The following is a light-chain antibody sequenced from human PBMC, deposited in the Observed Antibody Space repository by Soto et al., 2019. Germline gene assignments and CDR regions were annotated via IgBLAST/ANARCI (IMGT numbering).Light chain of an antibody. J-gene: IGKJ2*01. CDR3: QQYNNWPPYT. CDR1: QSLSSGY. Sequence: EIVLTQSPGTLSLSPGERVTLSCRASQSLSSGYLAWYQQKFGQAPRLLIYDASRRATGIPERFSGSGSGTEFTLTISSLQSEDFAVYYCQQYNNWPPYTFGQGTKLEIK. V-gene: IGKV3-20*01. CDR2: DAS.